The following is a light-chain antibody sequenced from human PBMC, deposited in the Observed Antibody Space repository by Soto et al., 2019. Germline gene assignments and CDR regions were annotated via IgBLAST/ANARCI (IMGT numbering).Light chain of an antibody. V-gene: IGLV2-11*01. CDR2: DVR. CDR3: CSYAGSYVV. J-gene: IGLJ2*01. Sequence: QSALTQPRSVSGSPGRSVTISCTGTSSDVGGYNYVSWYQQHPGKAPKLMIFDVRKRPSGVPDRFSGSKSGNTASLTISGLQADDEADYYCCSYAGSYVVFGGGTKLTVL. CDR1: SSDVGGYNY.